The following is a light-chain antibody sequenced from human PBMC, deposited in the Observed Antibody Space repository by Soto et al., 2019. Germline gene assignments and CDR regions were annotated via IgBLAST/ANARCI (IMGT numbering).Light chain of an antibody. V-gene: IGKV1-5*01. CDR3: QQYHSYIT. CDR2: DAS. Sequence: DLQMTQSPSTLSASVGDRVTITCRASQSISDWLAWYQVKPGEAPKVLIYDASSLQSGVPSRFSGSGSGTEFTLTISSLQADDFATYYGQQYHSYITFGQGTKLQIK. J-gene: IGKJ2*01. CDR1: QSISDW.